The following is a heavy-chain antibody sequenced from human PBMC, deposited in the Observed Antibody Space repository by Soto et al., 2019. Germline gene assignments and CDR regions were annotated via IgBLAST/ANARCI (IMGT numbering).Heavy chain of an antibody. D-gene: IGHD6-19*01. CDR1: GFTFSSYA. J-gene: IGHJ5*02. V-gene: IGHV3-30-3*01. CDR2: ISYDGSNK. CDR3: ASAIAVAAPNWFDP. Sequence: PGGSLRLSCAASGFTFSSYAMHWVRQAPGKGLEWVAVISYDGSNKYYADSVKGRFTISRDNSKNTLYLQMNSLRAEDTAVYYCASAIAVAAPNWFDPWGQGT.